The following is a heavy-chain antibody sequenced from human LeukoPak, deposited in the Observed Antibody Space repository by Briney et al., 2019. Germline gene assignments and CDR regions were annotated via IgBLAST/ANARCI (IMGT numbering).Heavy chain of an antibody. CDR3: ASCRAYGDLSD. V-gene: IGHV4-39*07. CDR2: IYHSGSA. D-gene: IGHD4-17*01. Sequence: PSETLSLTCTVSGGSISSSSYYWGWIRQPPGKGLEWIGSIYHSGSAYYNPSLQTRVTISVDKSKNQFSLNLSSMTAADTAVYYCASCRAYGDLSDWGQGTLVTVSS. J-gene: IGHJ4*02. CDR1: GGSISSSSYY.